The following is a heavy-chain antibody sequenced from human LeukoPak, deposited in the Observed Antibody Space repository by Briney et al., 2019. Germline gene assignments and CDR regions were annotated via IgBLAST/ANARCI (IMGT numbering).Heavy chain of an antibody. Sequence: LETLSLTCTVSGGSISSYYWSWIRQPPGKGLEWIGYIYYSGSTNYNPSLKSRVTISVDTSKNQFSLKLSSVTAADTAVYYCARDAEGYFDYWGQGTLVTVSS. J-gene: IGHJ4*02. CDR1: GGSISSYY. CDR2: IYYSGST. V-gene: IGHV4-59*01. CDR3: ARDAEGYFDY.